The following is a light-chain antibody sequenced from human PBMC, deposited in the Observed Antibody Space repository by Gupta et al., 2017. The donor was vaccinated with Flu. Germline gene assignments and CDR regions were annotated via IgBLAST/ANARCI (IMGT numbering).Light chain of an antibody. CDR2: DDS. J-gene: IGLJ1*01. V-gene: IGLV3-21*03. CDR1: NIGSKS. Sequence: GKTATVTCGGKNIGSKSVHWYQQKPGQAPVLVVYDDSDRPSGIPERFSGSNSGNTATLTSSRVEAGDEADYYCQIWDSSSDHWVFGTGTKVSVL. CDR3: QIWDSSSDHWV.